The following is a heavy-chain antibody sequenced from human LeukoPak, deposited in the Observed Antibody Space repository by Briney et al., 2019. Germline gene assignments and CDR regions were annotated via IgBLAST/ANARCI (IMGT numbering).Heavy chain of an antibody. CDR1: GYTLTELS. Sequence: ASVKVSCKVSGYTLTELSMHWVRQAPGKGLEWMGGFDPEDGETIYAQKFQGRVTITADTSTDTAYMELSSLRSEDTAVYYCATIRRYYDSSGYYYGDYYYYMDVWGKGTTVTVSS. CDR2: FDPEDGET. D-gene: IGHD3-22*01. CDR3: ATIRRYYDSSGYYYGDYYYYMDV. V-gene: IGHV1-24*01. J-gene: IGHJ6*03.